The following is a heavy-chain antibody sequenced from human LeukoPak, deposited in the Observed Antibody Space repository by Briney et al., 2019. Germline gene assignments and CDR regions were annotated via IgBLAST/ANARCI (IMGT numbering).Heavy chain of an antibody. J-gene: IGHJ4*02. Sequence: GGSLRLSCAASGFTFSSYEMNWVRQAPGKGLEWVSYISSSGSTIYYADSVKGRFTISRDNAKNSLYLQMNSLRAEDTAVYYCARDNYDFWSGYSINFDYWDQGTLVTVSS. V-gene: IGHV3-48*03. CDR2: ISSSGSTI. CDR3: ARDNYDFWSGYSINFDY. CDR1: GFTFSSYE. D-gene: IGHD3-3*01.